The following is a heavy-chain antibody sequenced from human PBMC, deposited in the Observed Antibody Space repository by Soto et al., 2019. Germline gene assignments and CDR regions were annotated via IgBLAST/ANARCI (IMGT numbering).Heavy chain of an antibody. CDR2: ISGSGGST. J-gene: IGHJ5*02. D-gene: IGHD3-3*01. CDR3: EKGRIFLERFSAGDNRFDP. V-gene: IGHV3-23*01. CDR1: GFTFSSYA. Sequence: GGSLRLSCAASGFTFSSYAMSWVRQAPGKGLEWVSAISGSGGSTYYADSVKGRFTISRDNSKNTLYLQMNSLIAEDTAVYYFEKGRIFLERFSAGDNRFDPWRQGTLVTVSS.